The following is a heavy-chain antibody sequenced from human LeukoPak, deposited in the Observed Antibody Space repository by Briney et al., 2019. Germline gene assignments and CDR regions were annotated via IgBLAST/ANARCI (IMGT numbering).Heavy chain of an antibody. CDR1: GFTVSSNY. CDR2: IYSGGST. J-gene: IGHJ4*02. D-gene: IGHD3-22*01. Sequence: GGSLRLSCAASGFTVSSNYMSWVRQAPGKGLEWVSVIYSGGSTYYADSVKGRFTISRDNSKNTLYLQMNSLRAEDTAVYYCARDARYYYDSSGYYTPSFDYWGQGTLVTVSS. V-gene: IGHV3-53*01. CDR3: ARDARYYYDSSGYYTPSFDY.